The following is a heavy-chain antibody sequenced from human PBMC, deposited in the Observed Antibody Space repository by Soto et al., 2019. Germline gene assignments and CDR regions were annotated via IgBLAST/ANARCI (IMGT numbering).Heavy chain of an antibody. CDR1: GYTFTSYG. Sequence: ASVKVSCKASGYTFTSYGISWVRQAPGQGLEWMGWISPYNGFTNYAQKFQDRVTMTTDTFTSTAYMEVRSLRSDDTAVYYCAREVYSNVWYYFDYWGPGALVTVS. D-gene: IGHD6-19*01. V-gene: IGHV1-18*01. CDR3: AREVYSNVWYYFDY. J-gene: IGHJ4*02. CDR2: ISPYNGFT.